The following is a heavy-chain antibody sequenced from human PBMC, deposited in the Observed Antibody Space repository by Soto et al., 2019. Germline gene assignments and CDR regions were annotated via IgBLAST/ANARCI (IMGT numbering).Heavy chain of an antibody. CDR1: GGSLSGYY. CDR3: ASGGYLDLPKCFDP. D-gene: IGHD1-7*01. J-gene: IGHJ5*02. Sequence: PSETLSLTCAVYGGSLSGYYWSWIRQPPGKGLEWIGEINHSGSTNYNPSLKSRATISVDTSKNQFSLKLSSVTAADTAVYYCASGGYLDLPKCFDPWGQGTLV. V-gene: IGHV4-34*01. CDR2: INHSGST.